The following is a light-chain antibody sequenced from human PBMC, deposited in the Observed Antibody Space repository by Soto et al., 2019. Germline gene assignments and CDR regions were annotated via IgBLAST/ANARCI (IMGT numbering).Light chain of an antibody. CDR2: AAS. CDR1: QSISTY. Sequence: GDGVSSTCRASQSISTYLNWYQQKPGKAPNLLIFAASTLQSGVPSRFSGSGYGTDFNLTIRSLQTEDFATYYCQQSYTAPLTFGGGTKVDIK. J-gene: IGKJ4*01. V-gene: IGKV1-39*01. CDR3: QQSYTAPLT.